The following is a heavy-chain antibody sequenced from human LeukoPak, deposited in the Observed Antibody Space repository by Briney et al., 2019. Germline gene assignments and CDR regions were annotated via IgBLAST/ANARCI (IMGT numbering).Heavy chain of an antibody. J-gene: IGHJ4*02. D-gene: IGHD3-3*01. V-gene: IGHV3-30*02. CDR1: GFTFSSYG. CDR2: IRYDGSNK. CDR3: AKGDFWSGYYRVVDY. Sequence: GGSLRLSCAASGFTFSSYGMHWVRQAPGKGLELVAFIRYDGSNKYYADSVKGRFTISRDNSKNTLYLQMNSLRAEDTAVYYCAKGDFWSGYYRVVDYWGQGTLVTVSS.